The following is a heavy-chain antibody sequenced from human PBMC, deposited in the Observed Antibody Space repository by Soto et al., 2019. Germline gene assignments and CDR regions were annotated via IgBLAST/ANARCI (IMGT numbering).Heavy chain of an antibody. D-gene: IGHD3-22*01. CDR3: ARHYEYYYDSSGYSDRVDWFDP. J-gene: IGHJ5*02. V-gene: IGHV4-39*01. CDR1: GGSISSSSYY. Sequence: QLQLQESGPGLVKPSETLSLTCTVSGGSISSSSYYWGWIRQPPGKGLEWIGSIYYSGSTYYNPSLKIRVTISVDTSKNQFSLKLSSVTAAATAVYYCARHYEYYYDSSGYSDRVDWFDPWGQGTLVTVSS. CDR2: IYYSGST.